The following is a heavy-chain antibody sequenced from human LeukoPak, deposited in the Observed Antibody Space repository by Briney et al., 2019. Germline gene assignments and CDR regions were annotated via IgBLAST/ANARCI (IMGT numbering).Heavy chain of an antibody. J-gene: IGHJ4*02. CDR1: GDPISTPTHW. CDR3: AKGAYGVGFEY. D-gene: IGHD4/OR15-4a*01. CDR2: IYSSGTT. V-gene: IGHV4-39*01. Sequence: SETLSLTCTVSGDPISTPTHWWGWIRQPPGKGLEWIGSIYSSGTTFYNPSLKSRVTLSTDTSKNQFSLKLSSVTAADTAVYYCAKGAYGVGFEYWGQGTLLTVSS.